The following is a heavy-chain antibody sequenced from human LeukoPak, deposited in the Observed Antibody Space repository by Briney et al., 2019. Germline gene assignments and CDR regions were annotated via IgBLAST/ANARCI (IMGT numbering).Heavy chain of an antibody. D-gene: IGHD3-10*01. CDR2: ISAYNGNT. CDR1: GYTFTSYG. V-gene: IGHV1-18*01. J-gene: IGHJ3*02. Sequence: ASVTVSCKASGYTFTSYGISWVRQAPGQGLEWMGWISAYNGNTNYAQKLQGRVTMTTDTSTSTAYMELRSLRSDDTAVYYCARVVGRGVIVTGAFDIWGQGTMVTVSS. CDR3: ARVVGRGVIVTGAFDI.